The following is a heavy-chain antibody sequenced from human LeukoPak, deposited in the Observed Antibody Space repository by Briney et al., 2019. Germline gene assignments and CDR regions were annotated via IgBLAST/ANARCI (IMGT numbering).Heavy chain of an antibody. J-gene: IGHJ5*02. V-gene: IGHV3-48*03. D-gene: IGHD2-15*01. Sequence: GGSLRLSCAASGFTFSSYEMNWVRQAPGKGLEWVSYISSSGSTIYYADSVKGRFTISRDNAKNSLYLQMNSLRAEDTAVYYCAREYCSGGSCLGFDPWGQGTLVTVSS. CDR3: AREYCSGGSCLGFDP. CDR2: ISSSGSTI. CDR1: GFTFSSYE.